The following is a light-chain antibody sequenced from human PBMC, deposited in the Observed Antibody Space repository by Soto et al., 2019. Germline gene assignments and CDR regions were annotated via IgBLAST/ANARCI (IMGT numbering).Light chain of an antibody. CDR1: QSVSSSY. V-gene: IGKV3-20*01. Sequence: EIVLTQSPGTLSLSPGERATLSCRASQSVSSSYLAWYQQKPGQAPRLLIYGASSRATGIPDRFSVSGSGTHFTLTISRLQPEDFAVYYCQQYGSSPLTFGERTKVDI. CDR2: GAS. J-gene: IGKJ4*01. CDR3: QQYGSSPLT.